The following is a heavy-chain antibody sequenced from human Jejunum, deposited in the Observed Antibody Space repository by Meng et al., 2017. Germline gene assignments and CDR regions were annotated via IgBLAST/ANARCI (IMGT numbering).Heavy chain of an antibody. D-gene: IGHD6-6*01. CDR3: AHSSSSSSFGFDY. V-gene: IGHV4-61*08. Sequence: QGTWEESGPGLVRPSETLSLTCTVSGGSVSSAAYYWNWIRQPPGKGLEWIGYIYYSGGTTYSPSLNSRVTISIDTAKNQVSLKVSSVTAADTAVYYCAHSSSSSSFGFDYWGQGTLVTVSS. CDR2: IYYSGGT. J-gene: IGHJ4*02. CDR1: GGSVSSAAYY.